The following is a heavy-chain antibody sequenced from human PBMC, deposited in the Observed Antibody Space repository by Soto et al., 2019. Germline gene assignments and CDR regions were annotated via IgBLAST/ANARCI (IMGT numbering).Heavy chain of an antibody. Sequence: GASVKVSCKASGYTFSKYDISWVRQAPGQGLQWLGLISTNSGRASYSESFQGRVTMSTDTPTTTAYLELRSLRSDDTAVYYCARTYYDFWSGSRGWFDPWGQGTLVTVSS. CDR1: GYTFSKYD. J-gene: IGHJ5*02. D-gene: IGHD3-3*01. CDR3: ARTYYDFWSGSRGWFDP. V-gene: IGHV1-18*04. CDR2: ISTNSGRA.